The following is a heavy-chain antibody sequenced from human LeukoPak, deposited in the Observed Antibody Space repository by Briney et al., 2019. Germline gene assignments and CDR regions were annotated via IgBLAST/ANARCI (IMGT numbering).Heavy chain of an antibody. D-gene: IGHD5-18*01. V-gene: IGHV1-2*02. CDR2: INPNSGGT. CDR3: ARVGYSYGYYYYYMDV. CDR1: GYTFTGYY. J-gene: IGHJ6*03. Sequence: GASVKVSCKASGYTFTGYYMHWVRQAPGQGLEWMGWINPNSGGTNYAQKFQGRVTMTRGTSISTAYMELSRLRSDDTAVYYCARVGYSYGYYYYYMDVWGKGTTVTVSS.